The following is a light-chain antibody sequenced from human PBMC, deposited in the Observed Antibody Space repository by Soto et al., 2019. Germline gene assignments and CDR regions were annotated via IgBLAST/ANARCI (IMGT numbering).Light chain of an antibody. Sequence: QSVLTQPPSMSGATGQRVTISCTGSSSNIEAGYDVHWYQHLPGTAPKLLIYGNTNRPSGVPDRFSGSKSGTSASLAITRLQAEDEADYYCQSHDSSLNSWVFGGGTQLTVL. CDR2: GNT. J-gene: IGLJ3*02. V-gene: IGLV1-40*01. CDR1: SSNIEAGYD. CDR3: QSHDSSLNSWV.